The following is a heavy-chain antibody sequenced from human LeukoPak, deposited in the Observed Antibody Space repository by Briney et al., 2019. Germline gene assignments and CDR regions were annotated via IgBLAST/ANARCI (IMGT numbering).Heavy chain of an antibody. D-gene: IGHD3-10*01. J-gene: IGHJ4*02. Sequence: GGSLRLSCAASGFSFNNYGMHWVRQAPGKGLEWVAFIRYDGSNKYYADSVKGRFTISRDNSKNTLYLQMNSLRAEDTAVYYCAKDLLWFGEFTSQYFDYWGQGTLVTVSS. CDR2: IRYDGSNK. CDR1: GFSFNNYG. V-gene: IGHV3-30*02. CDR3: AKDLLWFGEFTSQYFDY.